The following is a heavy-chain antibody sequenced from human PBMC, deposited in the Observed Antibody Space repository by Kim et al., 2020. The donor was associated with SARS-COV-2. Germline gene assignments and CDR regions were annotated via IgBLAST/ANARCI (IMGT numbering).Heavy chain of an antibody. CDR1: GYTFTGYY. V-gene: IGHV1-2*02. CDR3: AIYASGIAAAELQSLDGKDDYYYGRDV. D-gene: IGHD6-13*01. Sequence: ASVKVSCKASGYTFTGYYMHWVRQAPGQGLEWMGWINPNSGVTNYAQKFQGRVTITRDTYISKAYMELSRLRSDDTAVYYCAIYASGIAAAELQSLDGKDDYYYGRDVWGQGNTVTVSS. CDR2: INPNSGVT. J-gene: IGHJ6*02.